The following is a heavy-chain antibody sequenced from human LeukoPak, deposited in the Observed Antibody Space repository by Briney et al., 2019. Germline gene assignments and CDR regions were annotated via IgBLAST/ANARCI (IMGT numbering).Heavy chain of an antibody. D-gene: IGHD3-10*01. CDR3: ARDKAEGKNWFDP. V-gene: IGHV4-39*06. CDR2: IYYSGST. J-gene: IGHJ5*02. Sequence: KPSETLSLTCTVSGGSISSSSYYWGWIRQPPGKGLEWIGSIYYSGSTYYNPSLKSRVTISVDRSKYQFPLKLSSVTAADTGVYYCARDKAEGKNWFDPWGQGTLVTVSS. CDR1: GGSISSSSYY.